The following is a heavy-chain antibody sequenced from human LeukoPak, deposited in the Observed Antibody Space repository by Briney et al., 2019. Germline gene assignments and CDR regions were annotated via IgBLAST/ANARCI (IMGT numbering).Heavy chain of an antibody. CDR1: GFTFSNYA. V-gene: IGHV3-30-3*01. D-gene: IGHD5-12*01. Sequence: GGSLRLSCAASGFTFSNYAMHWVRQAPGKGLEWVAVISYDGSNKYYADSVKGRFTISRDNSKNTLYLQMNSLRAEDTAVYYCARDGCSGGYEGIHDYWGQGTLVTVSS. CDR3: ARDGCSGGYEGIHDY. CDR2: ISYDGSNK. J-gene: IGHJ4*02.